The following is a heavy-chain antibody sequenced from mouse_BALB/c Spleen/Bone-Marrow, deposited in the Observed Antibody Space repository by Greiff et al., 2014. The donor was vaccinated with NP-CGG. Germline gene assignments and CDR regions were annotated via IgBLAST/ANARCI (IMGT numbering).Heavy chain of an antibody. CDR1: GFAFSSYD. CDR3: TRHGGYYPYYYAMDY. J-gene: IGHJ4*01. Sequence: EVKLMESGGGLVKPGGSLKLSCAASGFAFSSYDMSWVRQTPEKRLEWVAYISHGGGTTYYSDTVKGRFTISRDNAKNTLYLQMSSPKSEDTAIYYCTRHGGYYPYYYAMDYWGQGTSVTVSS. V-gene: IGHV5-12-1*01. D-gene: IGHD2-3*01. CDR2: ISHGGGTT.